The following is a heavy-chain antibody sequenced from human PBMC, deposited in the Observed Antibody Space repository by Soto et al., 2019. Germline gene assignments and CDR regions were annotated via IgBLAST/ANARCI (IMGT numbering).Heavy chain of an antibody. J-gene: IGHJ3*01. CDR1: AYTFTDYY. Sequence: GASVKVSCKASAYTFTDYYVHWVRQSPGQGLEWMGWINPNSGGTTYAEKFQGRVTMTSDTSINIVYMELSSLRSDDTAVYYCARDDGQSRDIFDVWGQGTMVT. CDR2: INPNSGGT. V-gene: IGHV1-2*02. D-gene: IGHD2-15*01. CDR3: ARDDGQSRDIFDV.